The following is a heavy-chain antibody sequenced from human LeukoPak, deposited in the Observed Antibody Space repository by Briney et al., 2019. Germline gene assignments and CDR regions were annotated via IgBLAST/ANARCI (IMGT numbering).Heavy chain of an antibody. V-gene: IGHV4-38-2*02. CDR2: IYHSGST. J-gene: IGHJ6*03. CDR3: AIDVRGAARPRDYYYYMDV. CDR1: GYSISSGYY. D-gene: IGHD6-6*01. Sequence: SETLSPTCTVSGYSISSGYYWGWIRQPPGKGLEWIGSIYHSGSTYYNPSLKSRVTVSVDTSKNQFSLKLSSVTAADTAVYYCAIDVRGAARPRDYYYYMDVWGKGTTVTVSS.